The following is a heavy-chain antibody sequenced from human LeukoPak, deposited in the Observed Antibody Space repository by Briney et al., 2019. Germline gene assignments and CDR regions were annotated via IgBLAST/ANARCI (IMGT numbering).Heavy chain of an antibody. CDR2: INPNSGDP. CDR3: ARSARHCNNGVCFTDYYIDL. Sequence: ASVKVSCKTSGYTFTDSYIHWVRQAPGQGLEWMGRINPNSGDPDYPQKFQGRVTMTRDTSISTAYMEMSSLTSDDTAVYYCARSARHCNNGVCFTDYYIDLWGKGTTVIVSS. CDR1: GYTFTDSY. D-gene: IGHD2-8*01. J-gene: IGHJ6*03. V-gene: IGHV1-2*06.